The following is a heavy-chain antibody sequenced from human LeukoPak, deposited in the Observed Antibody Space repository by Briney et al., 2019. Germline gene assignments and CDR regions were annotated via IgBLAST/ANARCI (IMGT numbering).Heavy chain of an antibody. CDR1: GGSFSGYY. Sequence: SETLSLTCAVYGGSFSGYYWSWIRQPPGKGLEWIGEINHSGSTNYNPSLKSRVTISVDTSKNQFSLKLSSVTAADTAVYYCARNDYYYHILTGYYGGTTFDYWGQGTLVTVSS. D-gene: IGHD3-9*01. J-gene: IGHJ4*02. CDR3: ARNDYYYHILTGYYGGTTFDY. V-gene: IGHV4-34*01. CDR2: INHSGST.